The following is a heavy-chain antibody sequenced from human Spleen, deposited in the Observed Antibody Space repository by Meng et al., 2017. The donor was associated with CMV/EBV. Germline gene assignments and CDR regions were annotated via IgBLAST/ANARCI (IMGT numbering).Heavy chain of an antibody. Sequence: SGAWVNKPGSPVKVSCKASGGTFSRYAISWVRQSPGQGLEWMGGIIPIFGTANYAQKFQGRVTITADESTSTAYMELSSLRSEDTAVYYCARGYSGYDWLQDYWGQGTLVTVSS. CDR1: GGTFSRYA. CDR2: IIPIFGTA. D-gene: IGHD5-12*01. J-gene: IGHJ4*02. CDR3: ARGYSGYDWLQDY. V-gene: IGHV1-69*01.